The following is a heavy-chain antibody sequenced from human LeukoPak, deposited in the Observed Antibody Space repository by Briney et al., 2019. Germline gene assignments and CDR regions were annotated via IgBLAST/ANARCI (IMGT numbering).Heavy chain of an antibody. J-gene: IGHJ4*02. Sequence: GRSLRLSCAASGFTFDDYAMHWVRQAPGKGLEWVSGISWNSGSIGYADSVKGRFTISRDNAKNSLYLQMNSLRAEDTALYYCARGGSAYYDILTGYYITYYFDYWGQGTLVTVSS. CDR1: GFTFDDYA. V-gene: IGHV3-9*01. D-gene: IGHD3-9*01. CDR3: ARGGSAYYDILTGYYITYYFDY. CDR2: ISWNSGSI.